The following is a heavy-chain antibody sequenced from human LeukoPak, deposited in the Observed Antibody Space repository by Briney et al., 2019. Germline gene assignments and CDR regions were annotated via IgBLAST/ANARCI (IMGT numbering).Heavy chain of an antibody. CDR2: IYYSGST. CDR3: ARVVTYDAFDI. J-gene: IGHJ3*02. CDR1: GGSFSGYY. D-gene: IGHD2-21*02. Sequence: SETLSLTCAVYGGSFSGYYWSWIRQPPGKGLEWIGYIYYSGSTNYNPSLKSRVTISVDTSKNQFSLKLSSVTAADTAVYYCARVVTYDAFDIWGQGTMVTVSS. V-gene: IGHV4-59*01.